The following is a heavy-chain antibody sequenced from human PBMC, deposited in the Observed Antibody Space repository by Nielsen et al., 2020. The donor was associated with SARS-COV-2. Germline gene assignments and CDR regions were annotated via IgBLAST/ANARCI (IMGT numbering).Heavy chain of an antibody. D-gene: IGHD6-13*01. J-gene: IGHJ6*02. CDR2: ISSSGSTI. V-gene: IGHV3-11*01. Sequence: PGKGLEWVSYISSSGSTIYYADSVKGRFTISRDNAKNSLYLQMNSLRAEDTAVYYCARVVQQQLPNYYYYGMDVWGQGTTVTVSS. CDR3: ARVVQQQLPNYYYYGMDV.